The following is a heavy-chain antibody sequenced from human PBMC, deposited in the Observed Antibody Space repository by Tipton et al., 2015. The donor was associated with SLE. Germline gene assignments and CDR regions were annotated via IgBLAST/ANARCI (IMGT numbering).Heavy chain of an antibody. D-gene: IGHD5-18*01. Sequence: GSLRLSCAASGFTFSSYAMSWVRQAPEKGLEWVSIISGSGDTTYYADSVKGRFTISRDSSNDTVYLQMNNLRAEDTATYYCAKDVYTAGEFFFYYMDVWGKGTTVAVSS. CDR2: ISGSGDTT. J-gene: IGHJ6*03. CDR1: GFTFSSYA. V-gene: IGHV3-23*01. CDR3: AKDVYTAGEFFFYYMDV.